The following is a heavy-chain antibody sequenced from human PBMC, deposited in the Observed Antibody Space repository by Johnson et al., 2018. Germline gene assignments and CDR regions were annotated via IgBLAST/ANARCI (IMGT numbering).Heavy chain of an antibody. Sequence: VQLVQSGGGLVQPGGSLRLSCAASGFTFSSYDLHWVRPATGKGLQWVSAIGTAGDPYYPGSVKGRFTISRENAKNSLYLQMNSLSAGDSAVYYCVREEALRPGGYYMDGWGKGTTVTVSS. CDR1: GFTFSSYD. CDR2: IGTAGDP. CDR3: VREEALRPGGYYMDG. J-gene: IGHJ6*03. D-gene: IGHD2-15*01. V-gene: IGHV3-13*05.